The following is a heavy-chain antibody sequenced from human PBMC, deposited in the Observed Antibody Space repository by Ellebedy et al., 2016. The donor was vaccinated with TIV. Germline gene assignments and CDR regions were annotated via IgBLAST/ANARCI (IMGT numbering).Heavy chain of an antibody. CDR2: IKSKPDGGTT. J-gene: IGHJ4*02. V-gene: IGHV3-15*01. D-gene: IGHD3-16*02. CDR3: TTDRPYTGGGVVEY. CDR1: GFALSNFW. Sequence: GESLKISCAASGFALSNFWMTWVRQAPGKGLEWVGRIKSKPDGGTTDYAAPVKGRFTISRDDSKDTVYLQMNSLKTEDTAVYYCTTDRPYTGGGVVEYWGQGTLVTVSS.